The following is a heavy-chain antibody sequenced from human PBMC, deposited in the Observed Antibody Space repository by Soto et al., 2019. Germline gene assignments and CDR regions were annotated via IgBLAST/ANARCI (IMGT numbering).Heavy chain of an antibody. CDR3: ARAAYCGCDCYHYYYYYYMDV. J-gene: IGHJ6*03. Sequence: EVQLVESGGGLVQPGGSLRLSCAASGFTFSSYAMHWVRQAPGKGLEYVSAISSNGGSTYYANSVKGRFTISRDNSKNSLYLQMGGLRAGDMAVSYCARAAYCGCDCYHYYYYYYMDVWGKGTTVTVSS. CDR1: GFTFSSYA. D-gene: IGHD2-21*01. CDR2: ISSNGGST. V-gene: IGHV3-64*01.